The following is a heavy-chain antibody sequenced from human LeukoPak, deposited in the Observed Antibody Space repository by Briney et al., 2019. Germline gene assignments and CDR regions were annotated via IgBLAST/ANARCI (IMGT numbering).Heavy chain of an antibody. CDR1: DDSLRSGDYY. J-gene: IGHJ4*02. D-gene: IGHD3-10*01. CDR2: IYYSGST. V-gene: IGHV4-30-4*01. CDR3: VRGVWYGELPPDY. Sequence: SETLSLTCTVSDDSLRSGDYYWSWIRQPPGKGLEWIGYIYYSGSTNYSPSLKSRVIISIDTAKNQFSLRLTSVTAADTAVYYCVRGVWYGELPPDYWGQGTLVTVSS.